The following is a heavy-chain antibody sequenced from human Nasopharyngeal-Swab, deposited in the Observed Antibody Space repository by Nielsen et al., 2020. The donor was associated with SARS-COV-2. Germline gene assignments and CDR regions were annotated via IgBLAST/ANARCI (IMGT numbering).Heavy chain of an antibody. CDR2: ISYDGSNR. CDR3: AKTAGAADYYYYYYMDV. D-gene: IGHD6-13*01. Sequence: VRQAPGKGLEWVAVISYDGSNRYYADSVKGRFAISRDNSKNTLYLQMNSLRAEDTAVYYCAKTAGAADYYYYYYMDVWGKGITVTVSS. V-gene: IGHV3-30*18. J-gene: IGHJ6*03.